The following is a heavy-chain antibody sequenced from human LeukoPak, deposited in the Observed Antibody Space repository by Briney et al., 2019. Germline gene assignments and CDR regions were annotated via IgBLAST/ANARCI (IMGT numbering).Heavy chain of an antibody. V-gene: IGHV4-34*01. D-gene: IGHD2-2*01. CDR2: INHSGST. J-gene: IGHJ4*02. Sequence: SETLSLTCAVYGGSFSGYYWGWIRQPPGKGLEWIGEINHSGSTNYNPSLKSRVTISVDTSKNQFSLKLSSVTAADTAVYYCASASPDSTSCDYWGQGTLVTVSS. CDR3: ASASPDSTSCDY. CDR1: GGSFSGYY.